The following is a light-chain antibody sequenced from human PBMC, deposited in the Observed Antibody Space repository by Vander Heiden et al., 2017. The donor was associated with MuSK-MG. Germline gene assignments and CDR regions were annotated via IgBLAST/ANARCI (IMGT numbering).Light chain of an antibody. CDR2: HAS. J-gene: IGKJ1*01. Sequence: AIQMTQSPSSLSASVGDRVTITCRASQAMRNDIAWYQQKPGKAPKLLIYHASSLQSGVPSRFSGSGYGTDFTLTISSLQPEDFATYYCRQDYNYPRTFGQGTKVKVK. CDR1: QAMRND. V-gene: IGKV1-6*01. CDR3: RQDYNYPRT.